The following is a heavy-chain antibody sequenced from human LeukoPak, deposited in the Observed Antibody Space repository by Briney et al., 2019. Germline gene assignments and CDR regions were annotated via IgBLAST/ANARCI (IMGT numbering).Heavy chain of an antibody. CDR2: ITSDGTDM. D-gene: IGHD2-2*03. Sequence: GGSLRLSCAASGFIFSNYEMNWVRQAPGKGLEWVSYITSDGTDMYYADSVKGRFAISRDNAKNSLYLQMNSLRAEDTAVYYCARDGYLYYYYYYMDVWGKGTTVTVSS. CDR1: GFIFSNYE. V-gene: IGHV3-48*03. CDR3: ARDGYLYYYYYYMDV. J-gene: IGHJ6*03.